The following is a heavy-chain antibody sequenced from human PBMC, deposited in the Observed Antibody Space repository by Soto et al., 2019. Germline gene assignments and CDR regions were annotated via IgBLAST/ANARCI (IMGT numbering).Heavy chain of an antibody. V-gene: IGHV4-34*01. CDR2: INHSGST. J-gene: IGHJ4*02. CDR3: ARGRGSSTMVVVAHDY. Sequence: SETLSLTCAVYGGSFSGYYWSWIRQPPGKGLEWIGEINHSGSTNYNPSLKSRVTISVDTSKNQFSLKLSSVTAADTAVYYCARGRGSSTMVVVAHDYWGQGTLVTVSS. D-gene: IGHD3-22*01. CDR1: GGSFSGYY.